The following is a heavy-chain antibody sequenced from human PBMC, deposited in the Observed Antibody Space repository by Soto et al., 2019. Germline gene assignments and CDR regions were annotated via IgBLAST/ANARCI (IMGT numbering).Heavy chain of an antibody. CDR3: GRVSHGVTIFAHKWFEP. V-gene: IGHV4-38-2*01. Sequence: SETLSLTCAVSGYSISSGYYWGWIRQPPGKGLEWIGSIYHSVSTYYNPSLKSRVTISVDTSKKQFSLKLSSVTAAATAVYYCGRVSHGVTIFAHKWFEPWGQGNLVTVCS. CDR1: GYSISSGYY. J-gene: IGHJ5*02. D-gene: IGHD3-3*01. CDR2: IYHSVST.